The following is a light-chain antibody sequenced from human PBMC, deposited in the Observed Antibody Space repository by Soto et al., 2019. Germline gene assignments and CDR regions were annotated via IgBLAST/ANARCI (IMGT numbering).Light chain of an antibody. V-gene: IGKV1-9*01. Sequence: QLTQSPSSLSASDGDRVTLTCRASQGIGTYLVWYQQKSGKAPTLLIYASSTMQTGVPSRFSGSGSGTDFTLTISSLHPEDFAAYYCQQVDSSPRTFGQGTKV. J-gene: IGKJ1*01. CDR2: ASS. CDR1: QGIGTY. CDR3: QQVDSSPRT.